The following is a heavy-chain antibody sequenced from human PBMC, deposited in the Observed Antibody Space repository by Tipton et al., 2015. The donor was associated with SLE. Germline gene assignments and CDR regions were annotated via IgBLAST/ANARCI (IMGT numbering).Heavy chain of an antibody. CDR2: ITRDGVTT. J-gene: IGHJ4*02. CDR1: GFIFSMHT. V-gene: IGHV3-23*01. Sequence: SLRLSCAASGFIFSMHTMTWVRQAPGKGLQWVSGITRDGVTTWSADSVKGRLTISRDNSKKTLYLQMNGLRADETAIYYCAREAPGHSTVLLDYWGQGTLVTVAS. D-gene: IGHD2-15*01. CDR3: AREAPGHSTVLLDY.